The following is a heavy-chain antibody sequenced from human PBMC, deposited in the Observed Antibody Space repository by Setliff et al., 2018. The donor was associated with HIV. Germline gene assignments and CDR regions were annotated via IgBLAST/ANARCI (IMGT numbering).Heavy chain of an antibody. Sequence: SETLSLTCTVSGGSVSTSSYSWGWIRQPPEKGLEWIGTIYHTGKTYYNSSLNSRVTIAVDTSKTQYSLKMISVTAADTAMYYCAISIVGVTSEMYWAQGTLVTVSS. D-gene: IGHD2-21*02. J-gene: IGHJ4*02. CDR2: IYHTGKT. CDR3: AISIVGVTSEMY. CDR1: GGSVSTSSYS. V-gene: IGHV4-39*01.